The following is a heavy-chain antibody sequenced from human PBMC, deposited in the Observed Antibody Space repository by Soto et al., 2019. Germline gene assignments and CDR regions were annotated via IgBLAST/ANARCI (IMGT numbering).Heavy chain of an antibody. Sequence: SETLSLTCTVSGGSISSYYWSWIRQPPGKGLEWIGYIYYSGSTNYNPSLKSRVTISVDTSKNQFSLKLSSVTAADTAVYYCARYYYDSSGYYYSGPWGQGTLVTVSS. CDR1: GGSISSYY. V-gene: IGHV4-59*01. CDR3: ARYYYDSSGYYYSGP. J-gene: IGHJ5*02. CDR2: IYYSGST. D-gene: IGHD3-22*01.